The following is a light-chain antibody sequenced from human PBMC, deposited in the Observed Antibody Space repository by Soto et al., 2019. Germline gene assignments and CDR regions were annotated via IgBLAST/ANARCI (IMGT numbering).Light chain of an antibody. CDR2: KAS. V-gene: IGKV1-5*03. Sequence: DNPMTQSPCTLCGSFEDRVIITCRASQTITTSLAWYQQKPGKAPTLLIYKASSLESGVPSRFSGSGSGTEFTLTITSLQPDDFATYYCQQYTRYWPFGQGTKVDIK. CDR3: QQYTRYWP. J-gene: IGKJ1*01. CDR1: QTITTS.